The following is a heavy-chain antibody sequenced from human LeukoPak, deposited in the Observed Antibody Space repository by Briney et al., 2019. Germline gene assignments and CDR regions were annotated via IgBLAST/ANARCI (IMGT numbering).Heavy chain of an antibody. CDR2: ISSSGSTI. D-gene: IGHD3-10*01. V-gene: IGHV3-23*01. Sequence: GGSLRLSCAASGFTFSNFAMNWVRQAPGKGLEWVSYISSSGSTIYYADSVKGRFTISRDNSKNTLYLQMNSLRAEDTAVYYCAKSTMVRGVTNFDYWGQGTLVTVSS. J-gene: IGHJ4*02. CDR1: GFTFSNFA. CDR3: AKSTMVRGVTNFDY.